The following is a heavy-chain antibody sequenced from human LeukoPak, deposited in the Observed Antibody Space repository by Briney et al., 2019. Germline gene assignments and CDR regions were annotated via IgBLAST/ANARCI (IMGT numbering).Heavy chain of an antibody. D-gene: IGHD1-26*01. Sequence: GGSLRLSCAASGFTFSSYGMHWVRQAPGKGLEWVSVISGSGGSTYYADSVKGRFTISRDNSKNTLYLQMNSLRVEDTAVYYCAREVGAFDYWGQGTLVTVSS. V-gene: IGHV3-23*01. J-gene: IGHJ4*02. CDR2: ISGSGGST. CDR1: GFTFSSYG. CDR3: AREVGAFDY.